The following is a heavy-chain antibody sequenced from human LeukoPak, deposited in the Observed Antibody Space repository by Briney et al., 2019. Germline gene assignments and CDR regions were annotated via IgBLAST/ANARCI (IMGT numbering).Heavy chain of an antibody. CDR1: GFTFSSNW. CDR3: ARDVEGGTFDI. J-gene: IGHJ3*02. D-gene: IGHD3-16*01. Sequence: PGGSLRLSCAASGFTFSSNWMHWVRQAPGKGLVWVSRINSDGTSTIYADSVKGRFTISRDNAKNTLYLQMNILRADDTAVYFCARDVEGGTFDIWGQGTTVTVSS. CDR2: INSDGTST. V-gene: IGHV3-74*01.